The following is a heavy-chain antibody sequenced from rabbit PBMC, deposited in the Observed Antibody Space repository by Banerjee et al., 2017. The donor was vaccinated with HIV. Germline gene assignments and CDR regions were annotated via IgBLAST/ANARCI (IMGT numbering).Heavy chain of an antibody. D-gene: IGHD4-2*01. CDR3: ARGHAGSSWGLDL. J-gene: IGHJ3*01. CDR1: GFDFSGNA. V-gene: IGHV1S40*01. Sequence: QSLEESGGDLVKPEGSLTLTCKASGFDFSGNALCWFRQAPGKGPEWIGTIYAGSSGITDYASWVNGRFTISKASSTTVTLKLNSLTAADTATYFCARGHAGSSWGLDLWGQGTLVTVS. CDR2: IYAGSSGIT.